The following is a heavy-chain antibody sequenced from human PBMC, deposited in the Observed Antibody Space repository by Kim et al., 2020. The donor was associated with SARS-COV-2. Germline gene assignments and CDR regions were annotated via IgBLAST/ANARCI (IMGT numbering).Heavy chain of an antibody. V-gene: IGHV4-59*12. J-gene: IGHJ6*03. Sequence: SETLSLTXTXSGGSISSYYWSWIRQPPGKGLEWIGYIYYSGSTNYNPSLKSRVTMSVDTSKNQFSLKLSSVTAAGTAVYYCARLASGGGSGSYSHSYYSSDMGVWGKGTTVTVSS. CDR3: ARLASGGGSGSYSHSYYSSDMGV. CDR1: GGSISSYY. D-gene: IGHD3-10*01. CDR2: IYYSGST.